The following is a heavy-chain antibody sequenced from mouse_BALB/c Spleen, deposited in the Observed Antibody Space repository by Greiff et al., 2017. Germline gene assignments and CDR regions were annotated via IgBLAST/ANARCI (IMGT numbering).Heavy chain of an antibody. Sequence: EVQLQQSGAELVKPGASVKLSCTASGFTFNDTYMHWVKQRPEQGLEWIGRIDPANGNTKYDPKFQGKATITADTSSNTAYLQLSSLTAEDTAVYYCAIGEFAYWGQGTLVTVSA. CDR1: GFTFNDTY. J-gene: IGHJ3*01. CDR3: AIGEFAY. CDR2: IDPANGNT. V-gene: IGHV14-3*02.